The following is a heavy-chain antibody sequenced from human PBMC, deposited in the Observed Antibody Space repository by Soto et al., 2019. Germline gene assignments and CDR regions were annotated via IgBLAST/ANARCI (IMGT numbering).Heavy chain of an antibody. V-gene: IGHV3-15*01. CDR3: ATDVRELLEGYYYYDMDV. Sequence: PGRSLRLSWAASVFTFRGSEMHWVRQAPGKGLEWVGRIKSKTHVGTTDYAAPVKGRFTISRDDSKNTLYLQMNSLKTEDTAVYYCATDVRELLEGYYYYDMDVWGQGTTVTVSS. CDR2: IKSKTHVGTT. J-gene: IGHJ6*02. D-gene: IGHD1-26*01. CDR1: VFTFRGSE.